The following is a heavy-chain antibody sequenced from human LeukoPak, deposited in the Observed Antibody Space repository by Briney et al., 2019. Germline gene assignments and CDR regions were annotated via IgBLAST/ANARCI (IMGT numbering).Heavy chain of an antibody. J-gene: IGHJ3*01. D-gene: IGHD2-15*01. V-gene: IGHV4-59*01. CDR1: GGSISSYY. CDR3: ARHRGGFDL. Sequence: SETLSLTCTVSGGSISSYYWSWLRRPPGKGLEWLGYIYYSGGTNYNPSLKSRVTISVDTSKIHFSLKLSSVTAADTAAYYCARHRGGFDLWGQGTMVTVSS. CDR2: IYYSGGT.